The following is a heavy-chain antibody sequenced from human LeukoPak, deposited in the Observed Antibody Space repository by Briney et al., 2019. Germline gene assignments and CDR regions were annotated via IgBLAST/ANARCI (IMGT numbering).Heavy chain of an antibody. CDR2: ISGGGGHT. J-gene: IGHJ5*02. V-gene: IGHV3-23*01. D-gene: IGHD4-17*01. CDR3: ARVVDYVALVEVVTGGWFDP. Sequence: GGSLRLSCAASGFDFNNYAMTWVRQAPGKGLEWLSVISGGGGHTYYADSVQGRFTISRDTSTNILYLQMNNLRVEDTAVYYCARVVDYVALVEVVTGGWFDPWGPGTQVTVSS. CDR1: GFDFNNYA.